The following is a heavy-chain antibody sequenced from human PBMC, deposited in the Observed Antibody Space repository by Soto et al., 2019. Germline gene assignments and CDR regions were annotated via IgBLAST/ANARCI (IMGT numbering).Heavy chain of an antibody. Sequence: EVQLVESGGGLVQPGGSLRLSCAASGFTFSSYWMSWVRQAPGKGLEWVANIKQDGSEKYYVDSVKGRFTISRDNAKNSLDLEMNRLRAEDTAVYYCAKDKSPWADWGQGTLVTVSS. CDR1: GFTFSSYW. J-gene: IGHJ4*02. V-gene: IGHV3-7*01. CDR3: AKDKSPWAD. D-gene: IGHD7-27*01. CDR2: IKQDGSEK.